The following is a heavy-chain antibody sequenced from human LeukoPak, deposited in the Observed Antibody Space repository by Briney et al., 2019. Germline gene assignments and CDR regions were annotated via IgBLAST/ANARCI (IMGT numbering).Heavy chain of an antibody. D-gene: IGHD3-22*01. J-gene: IGHJ6*03. CDR1: GFTFSSYG. V-gene: IGHV3-23*01. CDR3: ARRMIRDYYYMDV. CDR2: ISGSGGST. Sequence: GGSLRLSCAASGFTFSSYGMSWVRQAPGKGLEWVSAISGSGGSTYYADSVKGRFTISRDNSKNTLYLQMNSLRAEDTAVYYCARRMIRDYYYMDVWGKGTTVTISS.